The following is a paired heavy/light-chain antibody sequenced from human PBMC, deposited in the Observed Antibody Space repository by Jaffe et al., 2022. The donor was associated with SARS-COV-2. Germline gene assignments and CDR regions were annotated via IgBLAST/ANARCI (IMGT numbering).Heavy chain of an antibody. CDR1: GYTFTSYP. CDR3: ARVRLEYDYVRGSYPTFFDH. D-gene: IGHD3-16*02. V-gene: IGHV7-4-1*02. CDR2: INTNTGNP. J-gene: IGHJ4*02. Sequence: QVQLVQSGSELKKPGASVKVSCKASGYTFTSYPMNWVRQAPGQGLEWMGWINTNTGNPMYAQAFTGRFVFSFDTSVSTAYLQISSLKAEDTAVYYCARVRLEYDYVRGSYPTFFDHWGQGTLVTVSS.
Light chain of an antibody. J-gene: IGLJ3*02. CDR2: ENN. V-gene: IGLV1-51*02. CDR3: GTWDNSLSAWV. CDR1: SSNIGYNY. Sequence: QSVLTQPPSVSAAPGQRVTISCSGSSSNIGYNYVSWYQQLPGTAPKLLIYENNKRPSGIPDRFSGSKSGTSATLGITGLQTGDEADYYCGTWDNSLSAWVFGGGTKLTVL.